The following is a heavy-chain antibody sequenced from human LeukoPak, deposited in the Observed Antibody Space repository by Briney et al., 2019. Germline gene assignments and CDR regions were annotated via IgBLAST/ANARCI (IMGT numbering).Heavy chain of an antibody. D-gene: IGHD5-12*01. J-gene: IGHJ4*02. V-gene: IGHV3-13*01. Sequence: PGGSLRLSCAASGFTFSSYDIHWVRQATGKGLEWVSGIGTAGEIYYPGSVKGRFTISRENAKNSLYLQMNSLRAGDTAVYYCAKARPQYSGYDFWGQGTLVTVSS. CDR2: IGTAGEI. CDR3: AKARPQYSGYDF. CDR1: GFTFSSYD.